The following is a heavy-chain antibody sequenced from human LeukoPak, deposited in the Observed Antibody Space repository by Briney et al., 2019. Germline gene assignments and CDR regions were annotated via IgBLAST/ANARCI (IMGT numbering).Heavy chain of an antibody. V-gene: IGHV4-59*01. D-gene: IGHD1-14*01. J-gene: IGHJ5*02. CDR2: IYYSGST. CDR1: GGSFSGYY. Sequence: SETLSLTCAVYGGSFSGYYWSWIRQPPGKGLEWIGYIYYSGSTNYNPSLKSRVTISVDTSKNQFSLKLSSVTAADTAVYYCARLQFRHITGWFDPWGQGTLVTVSS. CDR3: ARLQFRHITGWFDP.